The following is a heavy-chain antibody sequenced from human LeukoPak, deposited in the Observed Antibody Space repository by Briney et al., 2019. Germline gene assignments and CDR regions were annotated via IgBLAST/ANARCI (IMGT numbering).Heavy chain of an antibody. CDR3: ARGDQGIYRRDCYGH. V-gene: IGHV4-59*01. CDR2: IYYSGST. Sequence: SETLSLTCTVSGGSLTNYYWSWIRQPPGERLEWIGYIYYSGSTDYNPSLKSRVTMSVDTSKNQFSLKLNSVTHADTAVYYCARGDQGIYRRDCYGHWGQGALVTVSS. J-gene: IGHJ4*02. D-gene: IGHD2-21*02. CDR1: GGSLTNYY.